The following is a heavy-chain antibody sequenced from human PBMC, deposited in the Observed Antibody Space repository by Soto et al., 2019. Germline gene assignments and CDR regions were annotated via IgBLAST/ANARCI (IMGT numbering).Heavy chain of an antibody. CDR1: GFTFSSYG. CDR3: AKDLYDFWSGYHPYNWFDP. J-gene: IGHJ5*02. V-gene: IGHV3-30*18. CDR2: ISYDGSNK. D-gene: IGHD3-3*01. Sequence: PGGSLRLSCAASGFTFSSYGMHWVRQAPGKGLEWVAVISYDGSNKYYADSVKGRFTISRDNSKNTLYLQMNSLRAEDTAVYYCAKDLYDFWSGYHPYNWFDPWGQGTLVTVSS.